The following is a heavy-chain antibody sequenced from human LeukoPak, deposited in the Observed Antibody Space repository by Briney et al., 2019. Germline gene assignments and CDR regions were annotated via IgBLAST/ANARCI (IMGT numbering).Heavy chain of an antibody. V-gene: IGHV1-69*05. CDR1: GGTFSSYA. D-gene: IGHD5-18*01. J-gene: IGHJ3*02. Sequence: GASVKVSCKASGGTFSSYAISWVRQAPGRGLEWMGGIIPIFGTANYAQKFQGRVTITTDESTSTAYMELSSLRSEDTAVYYCARAVGYSYGALDAFDIWGQGTMVTVSS. CDR2: IIPIFGTA. CDR3: ARAVGYSYGALDAFDI.